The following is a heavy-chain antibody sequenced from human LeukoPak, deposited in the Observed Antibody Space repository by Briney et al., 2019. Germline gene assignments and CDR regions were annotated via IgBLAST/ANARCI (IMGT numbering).Heavy chain of an antibody. CDR2: IKSKTDGGTT. CDR1: GFIFSNAY. D-gene: IGHD3/OR15-3a*01. V-gene: IGHV3-15*01. J-gene: IGHJ6*02. CDR3: TTDGLFYYYGVDV. Sequence: GGSLRLSCAASGFIFSNAYMSWVRQAPGKGLEWVGHIKSKTDGGTTDYAAPVKGRFTISRDDSKNTLYLQMSSLKTEDTALYYCTTDGLFYYYGVDVWGQGTTVTVSS.